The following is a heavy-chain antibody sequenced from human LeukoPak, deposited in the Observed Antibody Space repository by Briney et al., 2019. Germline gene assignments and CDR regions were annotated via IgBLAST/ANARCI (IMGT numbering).Heavy chain of an antibody. J-gene: IGHJ4*02. Sequence: GGSLRLSCAASGFTFSSYAMHWVRQAPGKGLEWVAVISYDGSNKYYADSVKGRFTISRDNSKNTLYLQMNSLRAEDTAVYYCARDRGIAAAGTSGYWGQGTLVTVSS. D-gene: IGHD6-13*01. CDR2: ISYDGSNK. CDR1: GFTFSSYA. CDR3: ARDRGIAAAGTSGY. V-gene: IGHV3-30-3*01.